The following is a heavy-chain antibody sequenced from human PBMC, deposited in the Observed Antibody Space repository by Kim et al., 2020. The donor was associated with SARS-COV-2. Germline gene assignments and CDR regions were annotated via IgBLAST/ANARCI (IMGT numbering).Heavy chain of an antibody. D-gene: IGHD6-13*01. CDR2: ISAYNGNT. Sequence: ASVKVSCKASGYTFTSYGISWVRQAPGQGLEWMGWISAYNGNTNYAQKLQGRVTMTTDTSTSTAYMELRSLRSDDTAVYYCASFRGSSSWALGFDYWGQGTLVTVSS. CDR1: GYTFTSYG. J-gene: IGHJ4*02. V-gene: IGHV1-18*01. CDR3: ASFRGSSSWALGFDY.